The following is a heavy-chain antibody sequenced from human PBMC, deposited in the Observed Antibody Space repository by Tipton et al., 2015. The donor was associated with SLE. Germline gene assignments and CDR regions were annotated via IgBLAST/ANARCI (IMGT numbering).Heavy chain of an antibody. J-gene: IGHJ5*02. Sequence: GSLRLSCAASGFTFDSFWMSWVRQAPGKGLEWVANIKEDGSEEYYVDSVKGRFTISRDNDKSSLYLQMTSLRAEDTAMYFCARITYYDEYSAYRWFDPWGQGTLVTVSP. V-gene: IGHV3-7*05. CDR1: GFTFDSFW. CDR3: ARITYYDEYSAYRWFDP. CDR2: IKEDGSEE. D-gene: IGHD3-3*01.